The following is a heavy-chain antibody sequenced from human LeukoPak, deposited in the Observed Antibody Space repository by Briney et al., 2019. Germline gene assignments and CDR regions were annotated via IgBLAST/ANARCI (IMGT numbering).Heavy chain of an antibody. Sequence: GGSLRLSYAASGFTFSSYAMHWVRQAPGKGLEWVAVISYDGSNKYYADSVKGRFTISRDNSKNTLYLQMNSLRAEDTAVYYCARMNYVSSGWGAPFDYWGQGTLVTVSS. V-gene: IGHV3-30-3*01. CDR3: ARMNYVSSGWGAPFDY. D-gene: IGHD1-7*01. J-gene: IGHJ4*02. CDR2: ISYDGSNK. CDR1: GFTFSSYA.